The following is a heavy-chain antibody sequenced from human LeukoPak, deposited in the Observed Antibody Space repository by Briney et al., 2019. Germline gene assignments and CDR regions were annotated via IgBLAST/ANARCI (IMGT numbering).Heavy chain of an antibody. CDR2: IKQDGSEK. J-gene: IGHJ5*02. D-gene: IGHD6-6*01. CDR3: ARDRIAARSPETNWFDP. CDR1: GFTFSGYW. Sequence: GSLRLSCAASGFTFSGYWMSWVRQAPGKGLEWVANIKQDGSEKYYVDSVKGRFTISRDNAKNSLYLQMNSLRAEDTAVYYCARDRIAARSPETNWFDPWGQGTLVTVSS. V-gene: IGHV3-7*01.